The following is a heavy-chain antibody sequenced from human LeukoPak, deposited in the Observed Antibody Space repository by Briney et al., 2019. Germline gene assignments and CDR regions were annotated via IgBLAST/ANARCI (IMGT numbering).Heavy chain of an antibody. Sequence: PSQTLSLTCTVSGGSISSGDYYWSWIRQPPGKGLEWIGYIYYSGSTYYNPSLKSRVTISVDTSKNQFSLKLSSVTAADTAVYYCARGGHLDDFWSGYYFYWGQGTLVTVPS. CDR3: ARGGHLDDFWSGYYFY. CDR1: GGSISSGDYY. D-gene: IGHD3-3*01. J-gene: IGHJ4*02. CDR2: IYYSGST. V-gene: IGHV4-30-4*08.